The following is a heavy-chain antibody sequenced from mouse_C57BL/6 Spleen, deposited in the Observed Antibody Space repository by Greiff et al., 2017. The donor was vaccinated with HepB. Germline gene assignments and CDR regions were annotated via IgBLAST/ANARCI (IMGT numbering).Heavy chain of an antibody. CDR1: GYSFTGYY. CDR3: ARGVTTGLPY. V-gene: IGHV1-42*01. D-gene: IGHD1-1*01. J-gene: IGHJ3*01. CDR2: INPSTGGT. Sequence: VQLQQSGPELVKPGASVKISCKASGYSFTGYYMNWVKQSPEKSLEWIGEINPSTGGTTYNQKFKAKATLTVDKSSSTAYMQLKSLTSEDSAVYYCARGVTTGLPYWGQGTLVTVSA.